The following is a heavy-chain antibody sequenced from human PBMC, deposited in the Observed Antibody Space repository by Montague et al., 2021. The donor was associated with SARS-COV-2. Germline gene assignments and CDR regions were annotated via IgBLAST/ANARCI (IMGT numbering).Heavy chain of an antibody. J-gene: IGHJ5*02. V-gene: IGHV4-39*01. CDR3: ARPLNLYYYGSGSYSSWFDP. D-gene: IGHD3-10*01. Sequence: SETLSLTCTVSGGSISSSSYYWGWIRQPPGKGLEWIGSIYYSGSTYYNPSLKSRVTISVDTSKNQFSLKLSSVIAADTAVYYCARPLNLYYYGSGSYSSWFDPWGQGTLVTVSS. CDR2: IYYSGST. CDR1: GGSISSSSYY.